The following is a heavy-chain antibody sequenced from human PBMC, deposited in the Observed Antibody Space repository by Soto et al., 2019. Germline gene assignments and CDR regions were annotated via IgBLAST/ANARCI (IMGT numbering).Heavy chain of an antibody. CDR2: IYWDDVK. V-gene: IGHV2-5*02. CDR3: AVTEGFGDYLQN. Sequence: QITLKESGLTLVKPTQTLTLTCTFSGVSLSTSGVGVGWIRQPPGKALECLAVIYWDDVKWYTPSLKSRVTLTKDTPQNQVVLTVTNMDPVDTATYYCAVTEGFGDYLQNWGQGSLVTVSS. J-gene: IGHJ1*01. D-gene: IGHD3-10*01. CDR1: GVSLSTSGVG.